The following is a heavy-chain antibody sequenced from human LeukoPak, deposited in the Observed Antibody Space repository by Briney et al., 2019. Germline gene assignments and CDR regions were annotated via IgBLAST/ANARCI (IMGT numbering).Heavy chain of an antibody. J-gene: IGHJ3*02. CDR2: INPSGGST. CDR1: GYTFTSYY. V-gene: IGHV1-46*01. Sequence: ASVKVSCKASGYTFTSYYTHWVRQAPGQGLEWMGIINPSGGSTSYAQKFQGRVTMTRDTSTSTVYMELSSLRSEDTAVYYCAREMESTVDLSCSSTSCYGAFDIWGQGTMVTVSS. CDR3: AREMESTVDLSCSSTSCYGAFDI. D-gene: IGHD2-2*01.